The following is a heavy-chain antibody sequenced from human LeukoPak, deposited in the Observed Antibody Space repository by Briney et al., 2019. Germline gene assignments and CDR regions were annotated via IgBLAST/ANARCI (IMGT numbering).Heavy chain of an antibody. CDR2: INSYNGNT. Sequence: ASENVSCATSGYSFTTYGITWVRQAPGQGLEWMGWINSYNGNTIYAQKFQGRITMTTDTSTSTAYMEVRSLRSDDTAMYYCARDTWRYSSGSYWEFDYWGQGTLVTVSS. D-gene: IGHD6-19*01. CDR1: GYSFTTYG. CDR3: ARDTWRYSSGSYWEFDY. J-gene: IGHJ4*02. V-gene: IGHV1-18*01.